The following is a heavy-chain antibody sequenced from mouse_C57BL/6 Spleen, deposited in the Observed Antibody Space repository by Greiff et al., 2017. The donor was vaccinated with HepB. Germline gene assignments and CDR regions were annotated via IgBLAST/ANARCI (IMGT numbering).Heavy chain of an antibody. CDR1: GFTFSSYG. CDR2: ISSGGSYT. J-gene: IGHJ1*03. CDR3: ARLNDWYFDF. V-gene: IGHV5-6*01. Sequence: EVQLVESGGDLVKPGGSLKLSCAASGFTFSSYGMSWVRQTPDKRLEWVATISSGGSYTYYPDSVKGRFTISRDNAKNTLYLQMSSLKSEDTAMYYCARLNDWYFDFWGTGTTVTVSS.